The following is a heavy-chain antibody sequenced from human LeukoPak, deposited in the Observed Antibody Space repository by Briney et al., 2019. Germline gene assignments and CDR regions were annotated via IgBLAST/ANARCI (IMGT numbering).Heavy chain of an antibody. CDR2: ISYDGSNK. J-gene: IGHJ4*02. D-gene: IGHD2-2*01. CDR3: ARSPLGYCSSTSCSPDLDY. CDR1: GFTFSSYG. Sequence: GGSLRLSCAASGFTFSSYGMHWVRQAPGKGLEWVAVISYDGSNKYYADSVKGRFTISRDNSKNTLYLQMNSPRAEDTAVYYCARSPLGYCSSTSCSPDLDYWGQGTLVTVSS. V-gene: IGHV3-30*03.